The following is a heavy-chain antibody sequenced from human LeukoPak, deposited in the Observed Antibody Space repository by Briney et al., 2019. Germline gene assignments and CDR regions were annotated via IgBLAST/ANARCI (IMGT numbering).Heavy chain of an antibody. CDR2: IYYSGST. Sequence: PSETLSLTGTVSGGSISSGGYYWSWIGQHPGKGLEWIGYIYYSGSTHYNPSLKSRVTIAVDTSKNQFSLKLSSVTAADTAVYYCARDDLEAWFDPWGQGTLVTVSS. V-gene: IGHV4-31*03. D-gene: IGHD3/OR15-3a*01. CDR1: GGSISSGGYY. J-gene: IGHJ5*02. CDR3: ARDDLEAWFDP.